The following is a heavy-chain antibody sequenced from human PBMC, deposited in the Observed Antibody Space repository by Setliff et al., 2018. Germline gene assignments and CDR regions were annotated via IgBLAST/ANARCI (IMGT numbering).Heavy chain of an antibody. Sequence: ASVKVSCKASGYIFTGYYMHWVRQAPGQGLEWMGRISAYNGNTNYAQKLQGRVTMTTDTSASTAYMELRSLRSDDTAVYYCARVGSSSWLHPDVYYYYGMDVWGQGTTVTVSS. D-gene: IGHD6-13*01. CDR3: ARVGSSSWLHPDVYYYYGMDV. CDR1: GYIFTGYY. V-gene: IGHV1-18*04. J-gene: IGHJ6*02. CDR2: ISAYNGNT.